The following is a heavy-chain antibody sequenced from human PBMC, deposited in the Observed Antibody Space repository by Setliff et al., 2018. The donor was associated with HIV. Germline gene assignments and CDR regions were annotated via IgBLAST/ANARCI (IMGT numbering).Heavy chain of an antibody. D-gene: IGHD3-10*01. CDR3: TKGVYYYGSAHQSLNDAFDI. CDR2: IKQDASEI. V-gene: IGHV3-7*03. Sequence: PGGSLRLSCAASGFTFRNYWMTWVRQAPGKGLEWVANIKQDASEISYEDSLKGRFIISRDNAKNSLYLQMNSLRAEDTALYYCTKGVYYYGSAHQSLNDAFDIWGQGTMVTVSS. J-gene: IGHJ3*02. CDR1: GFTFRNYW.